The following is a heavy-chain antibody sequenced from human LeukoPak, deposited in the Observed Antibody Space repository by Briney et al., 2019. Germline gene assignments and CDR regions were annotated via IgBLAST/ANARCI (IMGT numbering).Heavy chain of an antibody. D-gene: IGHD3-16*02. Sequence: ASVKVSCKASGYTFTNCGINWVRQATGQGLEWMGWMNPNSGNTGYAQKFQGRVTITRNTSISTAYMELSSLRSEDTAVYYCARGVLYDYVWGSYRRYFDYWGQGTLVTVSS. J-gene: IGHJ4*02. CDR2: MNPNSGNT. CDR3: ARGVLYDYVWGSYRRYFDY. CDR1: GYTFTNCG. V-gene: IGHV1-8*03.